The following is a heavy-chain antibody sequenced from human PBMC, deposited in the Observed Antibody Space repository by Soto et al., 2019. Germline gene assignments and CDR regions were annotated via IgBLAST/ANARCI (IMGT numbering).Heavy chain of an antibody. CDR1: GFTFSGSA. J-gene: IGHJ4*02. Sequence: EVQLVESGGGLVQPGGSLKLSCAASGFTFSGSAMHWVRQASGKGLEWVGRIRSKANSYATAYAASVKGRFTISRDDSKNTAYLQMNRLKTEDTAVYYCTRPSSGWYVDYWGQGTLVTVSS. CDR3: TRPSSGWYVDY. CDR2: IRSKANSYAT. D-gene: IGHD6-19*01. V-gene: IGHV3-73*02.